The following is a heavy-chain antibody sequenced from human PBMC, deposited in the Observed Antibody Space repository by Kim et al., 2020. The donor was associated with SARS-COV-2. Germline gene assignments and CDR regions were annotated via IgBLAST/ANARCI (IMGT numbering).Heavy chain of an antibody. Sequence: GGSLRLSCAASGFTFSSYSMNWVRQAPGKGLEWVSSISSSSSYIYYADSVKGRFTISRDNAKNSLYLQMNSLRAEDTAVYYCASHIAAAGSQYNWFDPWGQGTLVTVSS. CDR1: GFTFSSYS. D-gene: IGHD6-13*01. J-gene: IGHJ5*02. CDR3: ASHIAAAGSQYNWFDP. V-gene: IGHV3-21*04. CDR2: ISSSSSYI.